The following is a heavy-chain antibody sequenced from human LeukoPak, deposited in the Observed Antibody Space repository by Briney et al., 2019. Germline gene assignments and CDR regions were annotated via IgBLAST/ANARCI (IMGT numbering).Heavy chain of an antibody. J-gene: IGHJ6*03. CDR2: IIPMSRTT. CDR1: GDSVIHD. Sequence: GSSVKVSCKASGDSVIHDISWVRQAPGPGFEWMGGIIPMSRTTDYAQKFRDRVTITTDESTSTVYMEVRSLSFEDTAIYYCASDSGSGMYYMDVWGKGTTVAVAS. CDR3: ASDSGSGMYYMDV. V-gene: IGHV1-69*05. D-gene: IGHD3-10*01.